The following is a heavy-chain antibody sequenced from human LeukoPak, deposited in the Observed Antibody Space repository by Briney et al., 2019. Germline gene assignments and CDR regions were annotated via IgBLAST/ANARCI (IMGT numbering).Heavy chain of an antibody. J-gene: IGHJ4*02. D-gene: IGHD3-10*01. CDR2: INPSGGST. V-gene: IGHV1-46*01. CDR1: GYTFTDYY. Sequence: ATVKISCKVSGYTFTDYYMHWVRQAPGQGLEWMGIINPSGGSTSYAQKFQGRVTMTRDTSTSTVYMELSSLRSEDTAVYYCARDRRSGGRLELDYWGQGTLVTVSS. CDR3: ARDRRSGGRLELDY.